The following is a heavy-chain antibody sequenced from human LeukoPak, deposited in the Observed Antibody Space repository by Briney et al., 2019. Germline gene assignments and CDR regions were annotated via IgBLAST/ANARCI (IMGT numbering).Heavy chain of an antibody. CDR2: ISAYNGNT. D-gene: IGHD1-26*01. J-gene: IGHJ2*01. V-gene: IGHV1-18*01. Sequence: ASVKVSCKASGYTFTSYGISWVRQAPGQGLEWMGWISAYNGNTNYAQNFQGRVTMTTDTSTTTAYMELRSLRSDDTAVYYCARNQWDLPFDLWGRGTLVTVSS. CDR1: GYTFTSYG. CDR3: ARNQWDLPFDL.